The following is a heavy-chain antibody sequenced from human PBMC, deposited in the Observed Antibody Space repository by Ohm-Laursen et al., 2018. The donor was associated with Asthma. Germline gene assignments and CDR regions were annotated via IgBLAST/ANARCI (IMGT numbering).Heavy chain of an antibody. Sequence: SLRLSCTASGFIFTSYGIHWVRQAPGRGLEWVALMPYDGKNEKFVESVKGRFTLSRDESKNTVYLQMNSLRADDTAVYYCAKDRLYSAQGRSAYHGMDVWGQGTTVTVSS. CDR1: GFIFTSYG. J-gene: IGHJ6*02. CDR2: MPYDGKNE. D-gene: IGHD2-8*01. CDR3: AKDRLYSAQGRSAYHGMDV. V-gene: IGHV3-30*18.